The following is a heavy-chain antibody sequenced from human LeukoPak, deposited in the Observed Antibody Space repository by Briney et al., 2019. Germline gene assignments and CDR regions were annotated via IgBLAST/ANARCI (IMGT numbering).Heavy chain of an antibody. Sequence: SETLSLTCAVCGGSFSGYYWSWIRQPPGKGLEWIGEINHSGSTNYNPSLKSRVTISVDTSKNQFSLKLSSVTAADTAVYYCARARLFSGGWFDPWGQGTLVTVSS. D-gene: IGHD3-10*02. CDR3: ARARLFSGGWFDP. J-gene: IGHJ5*02. CDR1: GGSFSGYY. CDR2: INHSGST. V-gene: IGHV4-34*01.